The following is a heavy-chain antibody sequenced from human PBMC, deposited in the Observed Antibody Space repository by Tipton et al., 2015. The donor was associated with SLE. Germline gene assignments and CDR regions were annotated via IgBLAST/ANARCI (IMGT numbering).Heavy chain of an antibody. V-gene: IGHV3-73*01. Sequence: SLRLSCAASGFNFSGSVMHWVRQASGKGLEWVGLIRSKGKNYATVYAASVKGRFIISRDDSKTTAYLQMSSLKTEDTAVYYCTRQGESGYDWGVNYWGQGNLVTVSS. CDR3: TRQGESGYDWGVNY. CDR1: GFNFSGSV. J-gene: IGHJ4*01. CDR2: IRSKGKNYAT. D-gene: IGHD5-12*01.